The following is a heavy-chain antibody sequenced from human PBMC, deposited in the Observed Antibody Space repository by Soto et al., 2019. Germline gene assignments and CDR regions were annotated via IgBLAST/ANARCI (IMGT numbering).Heavy chain of an antibody. Sequence: QVQLQESGPGLVKPSETMSLTCTASGASISNYYWNWIRQPPGKGLEWIGHIYNGESTNYNPSLKSRVTISVDTSKNHLSLKLGSVTAADTAVYYCAQTAGWPGFDYWGQGTLVTVSS. CDR1: GASISNYY. CDR3: AQTAGWPGFDY. D-gene: IGHD6-19*01. J-gene: IGHJ4*02. CDR2: IYNGEST. V-gene: IGHV4-59*01.